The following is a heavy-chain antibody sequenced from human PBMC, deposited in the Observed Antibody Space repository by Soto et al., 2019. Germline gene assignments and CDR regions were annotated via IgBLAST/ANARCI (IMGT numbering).Heavy chain of an antibody. CDR1: GYSFTNYW. CDR3: ARHRGYSYGSFDY. Sequence: EVQLVQSRAEVKKPGESLRISCKGSGYSFTNYWISWVRQMPGKGLEWMGRIDPSDSYTNYSPSFQGHVTISADKSISTAYLQWSSLKASDTAIYYCARHRGYSYGSFDYWGQGTLVTVSS. J-gene: IGHJ4*02. D-gene: IGHD5-18*01. CDR2: IDPSDSYT. V-gene: IGHV5-10-1*01.